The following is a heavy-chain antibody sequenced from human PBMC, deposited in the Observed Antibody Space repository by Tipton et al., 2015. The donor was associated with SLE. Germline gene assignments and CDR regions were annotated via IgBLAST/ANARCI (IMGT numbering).Heavy chain of an antibody. CDR2: INHSGST. CDR1: GGSFSGYY. J-gene: IGHJ6*03. D-gene: IGHD6-13*01. CDR3: ARASGYSSSWYGDYYYYYMDV. V-gene: IGHV4-34*01. Sequence: TLSLTCAVYGGSFSGYYWSWIRQPPGKGLEWIGEINHSGSTNYNPSLKSRVTISVDTSKNQFSLKLSSVTAADTAVYYCARASGYSSSWYGDYYYYYMDVWGKGTTVTVSS.